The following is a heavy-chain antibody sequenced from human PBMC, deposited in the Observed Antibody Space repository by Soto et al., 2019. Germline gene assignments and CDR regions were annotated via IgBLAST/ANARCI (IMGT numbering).Heavy chain of an antibody. CDR1: GFTFADYA. J-gene: IGHJ6*02. V-gene: IGHV3-9*01. CDR3: AKDMRGGSSSSRYYYGLDV. Sequence: EVQLVESGGGLVQPGRSLRLSCAASGFTFADYAMHWVRQAPGKGLAWVPGISWNSGTIVYADSVKGRFTISRDNAKNSLYLQMNSLRGEDTALYYCAKDMRGGSSSSRYYYGLDVWGQGTTVTVAS. D-gene: IGHD6-13*01. CDR2: ISWNSGTI.